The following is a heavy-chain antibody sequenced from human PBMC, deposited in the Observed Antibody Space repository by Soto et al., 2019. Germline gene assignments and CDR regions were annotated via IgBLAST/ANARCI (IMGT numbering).Heavy chain of an antibody. CDR3: AKGSLWEYDNGGFDY. CDR1: GFTFSSYG. CDR2: ISYDGSNK. D-gene: IGHD3-9*01. Sequence: GGSLRLSCAASGFTFSSYGMHWVRQAPGKGLEWVAVISYDGSNKYYADSVKGRFTISRDNSKNTLYLQMNSLRAEDTAVYYCAKGSLWEYDNGGFDYWGQGTLVTVSS. V-gene: IGHV3-30*18. J-gene: IGHJ4*02.